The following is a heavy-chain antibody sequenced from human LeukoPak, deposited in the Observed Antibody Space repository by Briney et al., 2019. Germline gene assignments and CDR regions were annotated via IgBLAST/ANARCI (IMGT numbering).Heavy chain of an antibody. CDR3: AASIAVAGTPFDY. D-gene: IGHD6-19*01. V-gene: IGHV4-59*12. CDR2: IYYSGST. J-gene: IGHJ4*02. CDR1: GGSISSYY. Sequence: SETLSLTCTVSGGSISSYYWSWIRQPPGKGLEWIGYIYYSGSTNYNPSLKSRVTISVDTSKNQFSLKLSSVTAADTAVYYCAASIAVAGTPFDYWGQGTLVTVSS.